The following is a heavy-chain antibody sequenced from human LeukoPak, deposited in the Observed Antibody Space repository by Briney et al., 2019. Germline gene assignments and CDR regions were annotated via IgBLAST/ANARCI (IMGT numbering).Heavy chain of an antibody. Sequence: SETLSLTCTVSGGSISSYCWSWIRQPAGKGLEWIRRIYTSGSTNYNPSLKSRVTMSVDTSKNQFSLKLSSVTAADTAVYYCARQPGYSSSWNFDYWGQGTLVTVSS. CDR3: ARQPGYSSSWNFDY. CDR2: IYTSGST. D-gene: IGHD6-13*01. V-gene: IGHV4-4*07. CDR1: GGSISSYC. J-gene: IGHJ4*02.